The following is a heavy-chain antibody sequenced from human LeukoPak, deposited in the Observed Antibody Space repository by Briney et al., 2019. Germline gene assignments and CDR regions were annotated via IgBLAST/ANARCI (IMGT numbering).Heavy chain of an antibody. V-gene: IGHV4-59*12. CDR2: IYYSGST. CDR1: GGLIRSYY. J-gene: IGHJ4*02. D-gene: IGHD2-2*01. CDR3: ARDEGSSYPFDY. Sequence: PSETLSLTCTVSGGLIRSYYWSWIRQPPGKGLGLVGYIYYSGSTNYNPSLKSRVTISVDTSKNQFSPNLSSVTAADTAVYFCARDEGSSYPFDYWGQGTLVTVSS.